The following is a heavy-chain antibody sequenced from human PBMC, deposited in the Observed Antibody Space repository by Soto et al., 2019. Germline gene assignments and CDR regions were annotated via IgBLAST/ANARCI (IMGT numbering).Heavy chain of an antibody. CDR1: GYTFTSYY. J-gene: IGHJ4*02. CDR2: INPSGGSA. CDR3: ARGGLRGYSGYDYFDY. V-gene: IGHV1-46*03. D-gene: IGHD5-12*01. Sequence: GASVKVSCTASGYTFTSYYMHWVRQAPGQGLEWMGIINPSGGSASYAQKFQGRVTMTRDTSTSTVYMELSSLRSEDTAVYYCARGGLRGYSGYDYFDYWGQGTLVTVSS.